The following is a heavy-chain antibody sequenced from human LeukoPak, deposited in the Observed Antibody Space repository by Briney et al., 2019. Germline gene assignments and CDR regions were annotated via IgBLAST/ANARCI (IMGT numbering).Heavy chain of an antibody. V-gene: IGHV3-7*01. Sequence: GGSLSLSCAASGFMFNNYWMNWVRQAPGKGLEWVANINGDGSESHSVDSVEGRFIISRDNAKNSLYLQMNNLRGEDTAVYYCARKGGIYCNDGCFHDAFDIWGQGTTVTVSS. CDR1: GFMFNNYW. CDR2: INGDGSES. CDR3: ARKGGIYCNDGCFHDAFDI. J-gene: IGHJ3*02. D-gene: IGHD2/OR15-2a*01.